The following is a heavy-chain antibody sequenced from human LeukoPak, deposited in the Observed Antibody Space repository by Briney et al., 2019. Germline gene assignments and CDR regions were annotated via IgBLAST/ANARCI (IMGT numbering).Heavy chain of an antibody. J-gene: IGHJ4*02. CDR1: GFTFSSYG. CDR3: AKIGATDFDY. D-gene: IGHD3-10*01. CDR2: IRYDGNNK. Sequence: GGSLRLSCAASGFTFSSYGMHWVRQAPGKGLEWVAFIRYDGNNKYYADSVKGRFTISRDNSKSTLYLQMNSLRAEDTAVYYCAKIGATDFDYWGQGTLVTVSS. V-gene: IGHV3-30*02.